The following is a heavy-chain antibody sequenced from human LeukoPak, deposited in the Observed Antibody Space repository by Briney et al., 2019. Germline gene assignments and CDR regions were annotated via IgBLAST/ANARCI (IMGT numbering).Heavy chain of an antibody. Sequence: PGGSLRLSCAASGFTFSSYSMTWVRQAPGKGLEWVSYITNSGSIIYYADSVRGRCTISRDNAKNSLYLQMKSLRAEDTAVDYCVRERGYYDSMDVEKEAYCFDYWGQGTLVTVSS. V-gene: IGHV3-48*01. J-gene: IGHJ4*02. D-gene: IGHD3-22*01. CDR2: ITNSGSII. CDR1: GFTFSSYS. CDR3: VRERGYYDSMDVEKEAYCFDY.